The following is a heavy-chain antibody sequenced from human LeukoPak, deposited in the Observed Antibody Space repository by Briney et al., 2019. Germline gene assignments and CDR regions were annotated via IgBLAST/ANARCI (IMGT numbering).Heavy chain of an antibody. Sequence: PGGSLRLCCAASGFTFSNYDMSWVRQAPGKGLEWVSSISDSGGSTYYADSVKGRFTISRDNSKNTLYLQMTNLRAADTAVYYCAKDLSRAVAADWFDPWDQGSLVTVSS. CDR3: AKDLSRAVAADWFDP. CDR1: GFTFSNYD. V-gene: IGHV3-23*01. J-gene: IGHJ5*02. D-gene: IGHD6-19*01. CDR2: ISDSGGST.